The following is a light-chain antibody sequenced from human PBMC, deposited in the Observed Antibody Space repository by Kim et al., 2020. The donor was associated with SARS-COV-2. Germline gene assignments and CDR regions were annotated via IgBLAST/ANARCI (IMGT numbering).Light chain of an antibody. V-gene: IGKV3-20*01. CDR3: QQYGSSPT. Sequence: SVSTGERSTLSCRASQSVSNFLAWDQQKPGQAPRLLIYGASSRATGIPDRFSGRGSGTDFTLTINRLEPEDFAVYYCQQYGSSPTFGQGTKVDIK. CDR1: QSVSNF. CDR2: GAS. J-gene: IGKJ1*01.